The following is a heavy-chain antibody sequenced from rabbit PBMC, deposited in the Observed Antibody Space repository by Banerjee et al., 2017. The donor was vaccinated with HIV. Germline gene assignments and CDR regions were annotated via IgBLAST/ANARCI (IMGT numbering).Heavy chain of an antibody. CDR2: IWLGGSGGT. CDR3: ARHTGYVGDGGSGFNL. J-gene: IGHJ4*01. Sequence: QEQLVESGGGLVQPEGSLTLTCKASGFSFSSDYDMCWVRQAPGKGLEWIACIWLGGSGGTCYASWAKGRFTISKTSSTTVTLQLNSLTAADTATYFCARHTGYVGDGGSGFNLWGPGTLVTVS. V-gene: IGHV1S45*01. D-gene: IGHD2-1*01. CDR1: GFSFSSDYD.